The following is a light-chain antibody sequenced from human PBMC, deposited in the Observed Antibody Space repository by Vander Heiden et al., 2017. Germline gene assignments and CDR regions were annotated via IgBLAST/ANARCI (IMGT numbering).Light chain of an antibody. CDR3: QQSHSIPIT. J-gene: IGKJ2*01. CDR2: SAS. Sequence: DIQMTQSPSSLSASVGDRVTISCRASQTIDTYLNWFQQKPGRAPKLLIYSASTLQSGVPSRFSGSGSATDFTLTISRLQPEDFATYYCQQSHSIPITFGQGTKMQIK. V-gene: IGKV1-39*01. CDR1: QTIDTY.